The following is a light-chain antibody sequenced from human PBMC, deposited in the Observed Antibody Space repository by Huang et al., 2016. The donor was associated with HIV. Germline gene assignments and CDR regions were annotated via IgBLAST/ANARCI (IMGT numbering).Light chain of an antibody. CDR3: QQYNIWPYT. CDR1: QSINNN. V-gene: IGKV3D-15*01. Sequence: EIVMTQSPVTLSVSPGERVTLSCRASQSINNNLAWFQQRPGQAPCVRSYCASTRATGIPARFSASGSGADFNLTISGLQSEDFTVYYCQQYNIWPYTFGQGTKLEI. J-gene: IGKJ2*01. CDR2: CAS.